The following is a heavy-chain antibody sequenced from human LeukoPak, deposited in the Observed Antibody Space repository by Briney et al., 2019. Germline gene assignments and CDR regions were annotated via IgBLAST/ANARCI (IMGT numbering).Heavy chain of an antibody. D-gene: IGHD3-9*01. CDR3: ASNLENYDILTGHISQGAFDY. Sequence: GASVKVSCKASGYTFTGYYMHWVRQATGQGLEWMGWINPNSGGTNYAQKFQGRVTMTRDTSISTAYMELSSLRSEDTAVYYCASNLENYDILTGHISQGAFDYWGQGTLVTVSS. J-gene: IGHJ4*02. CDR1: GYTFTGYY. CDR2: INPNSGGT. V-gene: IGHV1-2*02.